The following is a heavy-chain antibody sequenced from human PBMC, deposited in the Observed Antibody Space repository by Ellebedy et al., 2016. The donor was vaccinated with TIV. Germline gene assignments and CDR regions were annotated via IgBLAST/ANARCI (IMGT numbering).Heavy chain of an antibody. CDR3: AKDLTWATGVFDY. J-gene: IGHJ4*02. Sequence: PGGSLRLSCAASGFTFSGYAMNWVRQAPGKGLEWVSVISGNSGTTYYVDSVRGRFSVSRDNSENTLYLQMNSLSAEDTAVYHCAKDLTWATGVFDYWGQGTLVTVSS. V-gene: IGHV3-23*01. CDR1: GFTFSGYA. D-gene: IGHD4-23*01. CDR2: ISGNSGTT.